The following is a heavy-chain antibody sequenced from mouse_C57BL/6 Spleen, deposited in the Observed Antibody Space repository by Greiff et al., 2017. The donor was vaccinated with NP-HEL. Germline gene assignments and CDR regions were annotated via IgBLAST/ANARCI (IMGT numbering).Heavy chain of an antibody. V-gene: IGHV1-63*01. Sequence: QVQLKQSGAELVRPGTSVKMSCKASGYTFTNYWIGWVKQRPGHGLEWIGDIYPGGGYTNYNEKFKGKATLTADKSSSTAYMQFSSLTSEDSAIYYCARCISSAAFDYWGQGTTLTVSS. CDR1: GYTFTNYW. J-gene: IGHJ2*01. CDR2: IYPGGGYT. CDR3: ARCISSAAFDY. D-gene: IGHD6-1*01.